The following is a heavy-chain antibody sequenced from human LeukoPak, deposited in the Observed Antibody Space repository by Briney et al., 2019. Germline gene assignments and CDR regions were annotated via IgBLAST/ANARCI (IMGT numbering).Heavy chain of an antibody. CDR3: AKGVGYSYGFDY. Sequence: GGSLRLSCAASGFTFSSYAMSWVRQAPGKGLEWVSAISGSGGSTYYADSVKCRFTISRDNSKNTLYLQMNSLRAEDTAVYYCAKGVGYSYGFDYWGQGTLVTVSS. CDR1: GFTFSSYA. V-gene: IGHV3-23*01. J-gene: IGHJ4*02. CDR2: ISGSGGST. D-gene: IGHD5-18*01.